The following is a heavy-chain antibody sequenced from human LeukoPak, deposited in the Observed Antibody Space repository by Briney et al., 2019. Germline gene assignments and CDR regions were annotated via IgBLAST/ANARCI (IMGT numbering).Heavy chain of an antibody. Sequence: GGSLRLSCAASGFTFSSYWMHWVRQAPGKGLVWVSRINSDGSSTSHADSVKGRFTISRDNAKNTLYLQMNSLRVEDTAVYYCARGNFRSFGLDVWGPGTTVTVS. D-gene: IGHD6-6*01. CDR1: GFTFSSYW. CDR2: INSDGSST. CDR3: ARGNFRSFGLDV. V-gene: IGHV3-74*01. J-gene: IGHJ6*02.